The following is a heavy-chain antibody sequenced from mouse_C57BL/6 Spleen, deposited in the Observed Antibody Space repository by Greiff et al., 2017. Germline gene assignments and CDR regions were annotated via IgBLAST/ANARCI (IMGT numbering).Heavy chain of an antibody. CDR1: GYTFTSYW. D-gene: IGHD3-3*01. Sequence: QVQLQQPGAELVKPGASVKLSCKASGYTFTSYWMHWVKQRPGQGLEWIGMIHPNSGSTNYNEKFKSKATLTVDKSSSTAYMQLSSLTSEDSAVYCCARGRGLLYYYDYWGQGTTLTVSS. CDR2: IHPNSGST. J-gene: IGHJ2*01. V-gene: IGHV1-64*01. CDR3: ARGRGLLYYYDY.